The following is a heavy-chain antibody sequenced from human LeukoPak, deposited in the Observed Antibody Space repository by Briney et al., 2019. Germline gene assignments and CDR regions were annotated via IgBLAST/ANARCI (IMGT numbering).Heavy chain of an antibody. Sequence: GGSLRLSCAASGFTFSNNGMHWVRQAPGKGLEWVALIWYDGSNKYYADSVKGRFTVSRDNSKNTLYLQMNSLRAEDTAVYYCARDFSSSSFDYWGQGTLVTVSS. J-gene: IGHJ4*02. CDR1: GFTFSNNG. CDR3: ARDFSSSSFDY. V-gene: IGHV3-33*01. CDR2: IWYDGSNK. D-gene: IGHD6-13*01.